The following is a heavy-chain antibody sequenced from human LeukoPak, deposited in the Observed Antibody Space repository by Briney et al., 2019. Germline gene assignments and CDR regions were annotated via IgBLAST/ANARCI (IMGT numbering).Heavy chain of an antibody. CDR1: GLSISSSY. V-gene: IGHV4-59*01. CDR3: VRVTSGWYLFHY. J-gene: IGHJ4*02. Sequence: PSETLSLTCTVSGLSISSSYWSWVRQPPGKRLEWIGYIYYSGSTNYNPSLKSRDTISVDTTKNHFSLKLSSVIAAGTGLYYCVRVTSGWYLFHYRSQGTLVTVSS. D-gene: IGHD6-19*01. CDR2: IYYSGST.